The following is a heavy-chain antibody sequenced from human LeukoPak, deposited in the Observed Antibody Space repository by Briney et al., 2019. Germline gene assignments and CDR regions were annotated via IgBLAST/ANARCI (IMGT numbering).Heavy chain of an antibody. CDR1: GGSFSGYY. CDR2: INHSGST. Sequence: PSETLSLTCAVYGGSFSGYYWSWIRQPPGKGLEWIGEINHSGSTNYNPSLKSRVTISVDTSKNQFSLKLSSVTAADTAVYYCARRAVVVMGANWFDPWGQGTLVTVSS. V-gene: IGHV4-34*01. CDR3: ARRAVVVMGANWFDP. D-gene: IGHD2-21*01. J-gene: IGHJ5*02.